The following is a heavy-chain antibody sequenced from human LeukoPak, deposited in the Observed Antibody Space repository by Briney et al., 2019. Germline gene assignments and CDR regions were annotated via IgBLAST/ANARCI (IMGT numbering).Heavy chain of an antibody. CDR2: IYYSGST. V-gene: IGHV4-39*01. CDR1: GGSISSSRYY. CDR3: ARAHYYDNSGYVDY. D-gene: IGHD3-22*01. J-gene: IGHJ4*02. Sequence: SETLSLTCIVSGGSISSSRYYWGWIRQPPGKGLEWIGTIYYSGSTYYNPSLKSRLTMSVDTSMNQFSLRLNSVTAADTAVYYCARAHYYDNSGYVDYWGQGTLVTVSS.